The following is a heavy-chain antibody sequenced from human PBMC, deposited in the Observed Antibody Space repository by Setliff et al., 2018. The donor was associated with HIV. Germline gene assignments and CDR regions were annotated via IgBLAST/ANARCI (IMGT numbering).Heavy chain of an antibody. CDR1: GGSISPYY. J-gene: IGHJ4*02. CDR2: IYTIGGT. D-gene: IGHD3-10*02. V-gene: IGHV4-4*09. Sequence: SETLSLTCTVSGGSISPYYWSWIRQPPGKGLEWIGYIYTIGGTNYNPSLKSRVTISVGTSKNQFSLKLTSVTAADTAVYYCAITSSCSIWLDHWGQGTLVTVSS. CDR3: AITSSCSIWLDH.